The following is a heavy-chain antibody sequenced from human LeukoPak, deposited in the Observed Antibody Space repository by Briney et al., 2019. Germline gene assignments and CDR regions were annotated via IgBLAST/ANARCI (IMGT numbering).Heavy chain of an antibody. D-gene: IGHD3-22*01. CDR1: GGSISSGGYY. Sequence: PSEPLSLPCTVSGGSISSGGYYWSWIRQHPGKGLEWIGYIYYIGNTYYNPSLKSRITMSVDTSKNQFSLKLTSVTAADTAVYYCARLGGNIGYYYFDYWGQGTLVTVSS. CDR2: IYYIGNT. CDR3: ARLGGNIGYYYFDY. J-gene: IGHJ4*02. V-gene: IGHV4-31*03.